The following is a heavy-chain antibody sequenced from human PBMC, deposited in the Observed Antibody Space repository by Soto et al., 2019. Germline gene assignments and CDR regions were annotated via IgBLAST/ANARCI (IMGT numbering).Heavy chain of an antibody. CDR1: GGSVNSYD. CDR2: IYNSGVT. Sequence: PSETLSLTCSVSGGSVNSYDWSWIRQPPGKELEWLGNIYNSGVTDYNPSLESRVTISADTSKNQVALKLSSVSAADTAVYYCARRFCRGGSCYSSFDYWGQGTLVTVSS. D-gene: IGHD2-15*01. CDR3: ARRFCRGGSCYSSFDY. J-gene: IGHJ4*02. V-gene: IGHV4-59*08.